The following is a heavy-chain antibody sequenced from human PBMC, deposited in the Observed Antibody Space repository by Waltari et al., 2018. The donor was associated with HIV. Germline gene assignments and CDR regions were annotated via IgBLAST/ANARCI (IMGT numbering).Heavy chain of an antibody. CDR3: ARSGIVRGRSYELLAF. Sequence: QVLLVQSGTEVKKPGASVTISCKASGYNFTSYTVHWVRQAPGRGLEWLGWINPGNGKSRNSPGFQDRLTMTRDISASTSYFVLSGLTSDDTSVYFCARSGIVRGRSYELLAFWGQGT. J-gene: IGHJ4*01. CDR1: GYNFTSYT. CDR2: INPGNGKS. D-gene: IGHD3-16*01. V-gene: IGHV1-3*01.